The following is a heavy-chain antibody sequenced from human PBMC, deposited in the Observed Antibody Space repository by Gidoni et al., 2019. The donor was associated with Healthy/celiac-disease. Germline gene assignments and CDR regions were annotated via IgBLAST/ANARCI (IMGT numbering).Heavy chain of an antibody. J-gene: IGHJ4*02. D-gene: IGHD3-22*01. V-gene: IGHV3-30*01. CDR3: ARQGDYYDSSGPLDY. CDR1: GFTFSSYA. Sequence: QVQLVESGGGVVQPGRSLRLSCAASGFTFSSYAMHWVRQAPGKGLEWVAVISYDGSNKYYADSVKGRFTISRDNSKNTLYLQMNSLRAEDTAVYYCARQGDYYDSSGPLDYWGQGTLVTVSS. CDR2: ISYDGSNK.